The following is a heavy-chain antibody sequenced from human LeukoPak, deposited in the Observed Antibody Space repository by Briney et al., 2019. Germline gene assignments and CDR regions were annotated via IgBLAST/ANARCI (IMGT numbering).Heavy chain of an antibody. CDR3: ARHSISGSSLSYFDY. D-gene: IGHD3-22*01. V-gene: IGHV4-59*11. Sequence: SETLSLTCSVSGGSLSSLYWKWIRQPPGKGLEWIGFMYHSGTVNYNPSLKSRVTISVDTSKNQFSLKLSSVTAADTAVYYCARHSISGSSLSYFDYWGQGTLVNVSS. CDR1: GGSLSSLY. J-gene: IGHJ4*02. CDR2: MYHSGTV.